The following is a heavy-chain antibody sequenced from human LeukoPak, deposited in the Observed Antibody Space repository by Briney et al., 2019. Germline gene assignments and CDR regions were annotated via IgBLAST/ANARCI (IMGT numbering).Heavy chain of an antibody. CDR3: ARDYTLRAFDI. Sequence: SETLSLTCTVSGGSISSYYWSWIRQPPGKGLEWIGYIYYSGSTNYNPSLKSRVTISVDTSKNQFSLKLSSVTAADTAVYYCARDYTLRAFDIWGQGTMVTVSS. V-gene: IGHV4-59*01. CDR2: IYYSGST. J-gene: IGHJ3*02. CDR1: GGSISSYY. D-gene: IGHD2/OR15-2a*01.